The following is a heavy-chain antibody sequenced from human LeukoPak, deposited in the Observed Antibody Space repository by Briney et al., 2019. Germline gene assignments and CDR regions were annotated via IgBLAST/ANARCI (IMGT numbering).Heavy chain of an antibody. CDR2: MNPNSGNT. V-gene: IGHV1-8*01. CDR1: GYTFTSYD. Sequence: ASVKVSCKASGYTFTSYDINWVRQATGQGLEWMGWMNPNSGNTGYAQKFQGRVTMTRNTSISTAYMELSSLKSEDTAVYYCARGFMVRGVITVYNWLDPWGQGTLVTVSS. CDR3: ARGFMVRGVITVYNWLDP. J-gene: IGHJ5*02. D-gene: IGHD3-10*01.